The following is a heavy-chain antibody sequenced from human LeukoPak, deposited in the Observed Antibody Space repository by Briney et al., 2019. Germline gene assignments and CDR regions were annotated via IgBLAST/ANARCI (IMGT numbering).Heavy chain of an antibody. V-gene: IGHV3-23*01. D-gene: IGHD4-11*01. CDR1: GLTFSSYA. J-gene: IGHJ3*02. Sequence: LGGSLRLSCAASGLTFSSYAMSWVRQAPGKGLEWVSAISGSGGSTYYADSVKGRFTISRDNSKNTLYLQMNSLRAEDTAVYYCAKVLHDYRAFNIWGQGTMVTVSS. CDR2: ISGSGGST. CDR3: AKVLHDYRAFNI.